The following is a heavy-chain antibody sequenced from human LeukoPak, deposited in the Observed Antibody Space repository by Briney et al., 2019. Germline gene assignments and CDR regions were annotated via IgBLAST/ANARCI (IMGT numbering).Heavy chain of an antibody. D-gene: IGHD3-3*01. V-gene: IGHV3-21*01. CDR2: ISSSSYI. J-gene: IGHJ4*02. CDR1: GFTFSSYS. CDR3: ASGYYDFWSGQGDY. Sequence: GRSLRLSCAASGFTFSSYSMNWVRQAPGKGLEWVSSISSSSYIYYADSVKGRFTISRDNAKNSLYLQMNSLRAEDTAVYYCASGYYDFWSGQGDYWGQGTLVTVSS.